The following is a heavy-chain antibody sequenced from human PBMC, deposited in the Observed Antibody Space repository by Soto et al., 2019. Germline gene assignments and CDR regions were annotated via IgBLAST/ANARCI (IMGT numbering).Heavy chain of an antibody. V-gene: IGHV3-21*04. Sequence: GGSLILSCAASGFTFSSYSMNWVRQAPGKGLEWVSSISSSSSYIYYADSVKGRFTISRDNAKNSLYLQMNNLRAEDTAVYYYAKVFRGYNYYYFDYWGQGALVTVSS. J-gene: IGHJ4*02. D-gene: IGHD5-12*01. CDR2: ISSSSSYI. CDR1: GFTFSSYS. CDR3: AKVFRGYNYYYFDY.